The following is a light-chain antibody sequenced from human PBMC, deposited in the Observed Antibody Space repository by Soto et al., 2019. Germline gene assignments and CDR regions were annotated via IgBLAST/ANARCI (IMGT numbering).Light chain of an antibody. CDR3: NSYAGSNNVL. J-gene: IGLJ2*01. V-gene: IGLV2-8*01. Sequence: QSALTQPPSASGSPGQSVAISCTGTSSDIGGYNYVSWYQQHPGKAPKLMIYEVNKRPSGVPDRFSGPKSGNTASLTVSGLQAEDEAYYYCNSYAGSNNVLFGGGTQLTVL. CDR2: EVN. CDR1: SSDIGGYNY.